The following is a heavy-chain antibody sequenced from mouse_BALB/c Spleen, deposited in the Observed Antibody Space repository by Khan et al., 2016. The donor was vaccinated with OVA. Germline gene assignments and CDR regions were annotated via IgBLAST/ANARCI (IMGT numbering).Heavy chain of an antibody. CDR2: ISSAATYT. D-gene: IGHD2-1*01. J-gene: IGHJ3*01. Sequence: EVELVESGGVLVEPGGSLKLSCAASGFTFSSFVMSWVRQTPEKRLEWVATISSAATYTYYPDSVKGRFTISRDNDKKHLYLQMNSLRSDDTAIYYCANGNYGWFAYWGQGTLVTVST. CDR3: ANGNYGWFAY. CDR1: GFTFSSFV. V-gene: IGHV5-9-1*01.